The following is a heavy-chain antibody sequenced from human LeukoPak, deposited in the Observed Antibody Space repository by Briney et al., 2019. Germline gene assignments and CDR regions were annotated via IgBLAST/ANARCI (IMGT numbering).Heavy chain of an antibody. CDR2: ISAYNGNT. J-gene: IGHJ3*02. V-gene: IGHV1-18*01. Sequence: ASVKVSCKASGYTFTSYGISWVRQAPGQGLEWMGWISAYNGNTNYAQKLQGRVTMTTGTSTSTAYMELRSLRSDDTAVYYCARSQLKAAAATSDAFDIWGQGTMVTVSS. CDR1: GYTFTSYG. D-gene: IGHD6-13*01. CDR3: ARSQLKAAAATSDAFDI.